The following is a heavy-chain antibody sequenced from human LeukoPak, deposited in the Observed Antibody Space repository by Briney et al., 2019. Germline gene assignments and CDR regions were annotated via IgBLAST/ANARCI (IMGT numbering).Heavy chain of an antibody. D-gene: IGHD2-2*01. CDR2: LSGRGDST. J-gene: IGHJ2*01. Sequence: GGSLRLSCAASGFSFSTYAMSWVRHAPGKGLAWVSALSGRGDSTYYADSVKGRFTISRDNSKNTLYLQMNSLRAEDTAIYYCAKDIVVVPAPVGYFDLWGRGTLVTVSS. V-gene: IGHV3-23*01. CDR1: GFSFSTYA. CDR3: AKDIVVVPAPVGYFDL.